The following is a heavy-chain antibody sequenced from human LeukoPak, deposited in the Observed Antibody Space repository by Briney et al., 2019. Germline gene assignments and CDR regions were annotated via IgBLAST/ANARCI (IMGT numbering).Heavy chain of an antibody. D-gene: IGHD3-10*01. CDR2: IKEDGSEK. CDR1: GFTLSSDW. J-gene: IGHJ3*02. V-gene: IGHV3-7*03. Sequence: PGGSLRLSCAASGFTLSSDWMSWVRQAPGKGLEWVANIKEDGSEKYYVDSVKGRFTISRGNAKNSLYLHMNSLTAEDTAMYYCARDWVAGVPFDAFDIWGQGTMVSVSS. CDR3: ARDWVAGVPFDAFDI.